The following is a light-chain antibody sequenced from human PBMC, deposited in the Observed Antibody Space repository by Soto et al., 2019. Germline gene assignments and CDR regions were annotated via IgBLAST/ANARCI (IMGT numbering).Light chain of an antibody. Sequence: EIVLTQSPATLSLSPGERATLSCRASQSVSSYLAWYQQKPGQAPRLLIYDASNRATGIPARFSGSGSGTVFTLTISSLEPEDFAVYYCQQRSNWPRDTFGQGTKVEIK. CDR3: QQRSNWPRDT. CDR2: DAS. V-gene: IGKV3-11*01. CDR1: QSVSSY. J-gene: IGKJ1*01.